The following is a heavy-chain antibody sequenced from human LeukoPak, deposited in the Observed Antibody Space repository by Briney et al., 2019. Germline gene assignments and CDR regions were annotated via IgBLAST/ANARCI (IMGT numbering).Heavy chain of an antibody. CDR1: GDSVSSNSAA. D-gene: IGHD3-10*01. V-gene: IGHV6-1*01. CDR3: ARAASPYYYGSGSYYSRFDY. CDR2: TYYRSKWYT. J-gene: IGHJ4*02. Sequence: SQTLSLTCGISGDSVSSNSAAWNWIRQSPSRGLEWLGRTYYRSKWYTDYAVSVKSRISINPDTSQNQFSLQLNSVTPEDTAVYYCARAASPYYYGSGSYYSRFDYWGQGTLVTVSS.